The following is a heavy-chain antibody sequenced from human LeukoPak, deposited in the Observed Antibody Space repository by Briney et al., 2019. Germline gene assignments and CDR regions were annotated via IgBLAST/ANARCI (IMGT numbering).Heavy chain of an antibody. CDR3: ARGLDENYFDY. V-gene: IGHV3-21*01. CDR1: GFTFSSYS. J-gene: IGHJ4*02. D-gene: IGHD1-1*01. CDR2: ISSSSSYI. Sequence: GGSLRLSCAASGFTFSSYSMNWVHQAPGKGLEWVSSISSSSSYIYYADSVKGRFTISRDNAKNSLYLQMNSLRAEDTAVYYCARGLDENYFDYWGQGTLVTVSS.